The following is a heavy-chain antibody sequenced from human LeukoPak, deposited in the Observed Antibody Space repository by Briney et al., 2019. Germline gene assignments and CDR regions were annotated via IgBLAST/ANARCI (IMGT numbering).Heavy chain of an antibody. CDR3: ARELFDSGSCPDY. CDR1: GITINA. D-gene: IGHD3-10*01. J-gene: IGHJ4*02. Sequence: GGSLSLSCAASGITINAIHWVRQAPRKGLEWVALTWYDGRNKYYADYLKGRFTISIDNSKNMVYLHITGMRADDTAVYYCARELFDSGSCPDYWGQGTLVTVSS. CDR2: TWYDGRNK. V-gene: IGHV3-33*01.